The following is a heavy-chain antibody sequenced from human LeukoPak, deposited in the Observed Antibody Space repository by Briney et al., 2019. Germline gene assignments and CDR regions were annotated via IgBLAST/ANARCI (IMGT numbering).Heavy chain of an antibody. CDR3: ARGAGGSARLPGGAFDI. V-gene: IGHV4-30-4*08. CDR2: IYYSGST. J-gene: IGHJ3*02. Sequence: PSQTLSLTCTVSGGSISSGSYYWSWIRQPPGKGLEWIGYIYYSGSTYYNPSLKSRVTISVDTSKNQFSLKLSSVTAADTAVYYCARGAGGSARLPGGAFDIWGQGTMVTVSS. CDR1: GGSISSGSYY. D-gene: IGHD2-15*01.